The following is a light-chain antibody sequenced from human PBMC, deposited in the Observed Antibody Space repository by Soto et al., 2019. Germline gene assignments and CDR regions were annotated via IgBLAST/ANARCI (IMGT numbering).Light chain of an antibody. CDR3: CSYAGSSTVV. V-gene: IGLV2-23*01. CDR2: EGS. CDR1: SSDVGSYNL. Sequence: QSALTQPASVSGSPGQSITISCTGTSSDVGSYNLVSWYQQHPGKAPKLMIYEGSQRPSGVSNRFSGSKSGNTASLTISGLQAEDEAAYYCCSYAGSSTVVFGGGTKLTVL. J-gene: IGLJ2*01.